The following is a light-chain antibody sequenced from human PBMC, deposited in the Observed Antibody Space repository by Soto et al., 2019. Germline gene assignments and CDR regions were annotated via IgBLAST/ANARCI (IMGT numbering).Light chain of an antibody. CDR2: DAS. CDR3: QQYHSYSPYT. CDR1: QSVTGW. V-gene: IGKV1-5*01. J-gene: IGKJ2*01. Sequence: DIQMTQSPSTLSASVGDRVTITCRASQSVTGWLAWYQQKPGEAPKLLIYDASTLASGVPSRFSGSGSVTQFTLPISSLQPDDSATYSCQQYHSYSPYTFGQGTKLEIK.